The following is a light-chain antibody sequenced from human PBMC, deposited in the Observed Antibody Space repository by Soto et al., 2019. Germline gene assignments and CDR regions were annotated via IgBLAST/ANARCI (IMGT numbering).Light chain of an antibody. V-gene: IGKV3-15*01. J-gene: IGKJ2*01. Sequence: ETVMTQSPATLSVSPGEGATLSCRASQSVSSNLVWYQHRPGQAPRLLIYGASTRATGVPARFIGSGSGTEFTLTISSLQSEDFAIYYCQHYNNWPHTFGQGTKVDIK. CDR1: QSVSSN. CDR3: QHYNNWPHT. CDR2: GAS.